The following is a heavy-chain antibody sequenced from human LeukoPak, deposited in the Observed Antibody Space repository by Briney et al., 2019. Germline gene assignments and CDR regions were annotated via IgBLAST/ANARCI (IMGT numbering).Heavy chain of an antibody. J-gene: IGHJ4*02. Sequence: GRSLRLSCATSGFSFSSYAMHWVRQAPGKGLEWVAVISYDGNNKYYADSVKGRFTISRDNSKNTLYLQMNSLRAEDTAVYYCAKLPHWVGATPIAVDYWGQGTLVTVSS. D-gene: IGHD1-26*01. V-gene: IGHV3-30*04. CDR2: ISYDGNNK. CDR3: AKLPHWVGATPIAVDY. CDR1: GFSFSSYA.